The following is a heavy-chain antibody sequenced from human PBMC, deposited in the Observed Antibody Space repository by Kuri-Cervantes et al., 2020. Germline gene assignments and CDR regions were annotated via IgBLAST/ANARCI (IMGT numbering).Heavy chain of an antibody. CDR3: ARARRTDYKVRGHYYYYMDV. D-gene: IGHD3-10*01. CDR2: IIPIFGTA. Sequence: SVKVSCKASGGTFSSYAIGWVRQAPGQGLEWMGGIIPIFGTANYAQKFQGRVTITADESTSTAYMELSSLRSEDTAVYYCARARRTDYKVRGHYYYYMDVWGKGTTVTVSS. V-gene: IGHV1-69*13. J-gene: IGHJ6*03. CDR1: GGTFSSYA.